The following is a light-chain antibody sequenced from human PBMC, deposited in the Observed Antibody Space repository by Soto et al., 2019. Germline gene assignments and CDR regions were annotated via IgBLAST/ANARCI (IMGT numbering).Light chain of an antibody. J-gene: IGLJ3*02. V-gene: IGLV2-14*01. CDR3: SSYTSGSTWV. Sequence: QSELTQPASVSGSPGQSITISCTGTSSDVGGYNYVSWYQQHPGKAPKLMIYEVSNRPSGVSNRFSGSKSGNTASLTISGLQAEDEADYYCSSYTSGSTWVFGGGTKVTVL. CDR1: SSDVGGYNY. CDR2: EVS.